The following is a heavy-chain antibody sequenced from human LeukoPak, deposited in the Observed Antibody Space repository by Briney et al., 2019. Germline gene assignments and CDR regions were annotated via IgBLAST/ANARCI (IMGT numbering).Heavy chain of an antibody. D-gene: IGHD5-18*01. V-gene: IGHV4-30-4*01. Sequence: PSQTLSLTCTVSGGSISSGDSYWSWIRQPPGKGLEWIGYIYYSGSTYYNPSLKSRVTISVDTSKNQFSLKLSSVTAADTAVYYCARGVYSYGYKVFDYWGQGTLVTVSS. CDR3: ARGVYSYGYKVFDY. CDR2: IYYSGST. J-gene: IGHJ4*02. CDR1: GGSISSGDSY.